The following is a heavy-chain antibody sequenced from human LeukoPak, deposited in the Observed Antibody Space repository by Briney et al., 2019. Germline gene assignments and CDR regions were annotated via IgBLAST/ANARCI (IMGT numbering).Heavy chain of an antibody. J-gene: IGHJ4*02. CDR1: GFTFNDFA. CDR3: ARSLPPGY. Sequence: GGSLRLSCVASGFTFNDFAMSWVRHVPGKGLEWVSYISSSSSTIYYADSVKGRFTISRDNAKNSLYLQMNSLRAEDTAVYYCARSLPPGYWGQGTLVTVSS. CDR2: ISSSSSTI. V-gene: IGHV3-48*01.